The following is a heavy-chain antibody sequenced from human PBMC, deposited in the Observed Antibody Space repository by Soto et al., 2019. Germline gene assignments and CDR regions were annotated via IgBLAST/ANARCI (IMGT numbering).Heavy chain of an antibody. Sequence: ASVKVSCKASGYTFTSYYMHWVRQAPGQGLEWMGIINPSGGSTSYAQKFQGRVTMTRDTSTSTVYMELSSLRSEDTAVYYCAREADPYCSGGSCYFLVVSRRKNGRRLFDYWGQGTLVTVSS. D-gene: IGHD2-15*01. CDR2: INPSGGST. V-gene: IGHV1-46*01. CDR3: AREADPYCSGGSCYFLVVSRRKNGRRLFDY. CDR1: GYTFTSYY. J-gene: IGHJ4*02.